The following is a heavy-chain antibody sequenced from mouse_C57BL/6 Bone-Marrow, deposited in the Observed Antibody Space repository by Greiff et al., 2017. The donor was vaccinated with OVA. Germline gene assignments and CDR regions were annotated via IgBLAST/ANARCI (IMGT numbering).Heavy chain of an antibody. D-gene: IGHD1-1*02. J-gene: IGHJ2*01. CDR3: TTLGGWYFDY. CDR2: IDPENGDT. CDR1: GFNIKDDY. Sequence: VQLQQSGAELVRPGASVKLSCTASGFNIKDDYMHWVKQRPEQGLEWIGWIDPENGDTEYAAKFQGKATITANTSSNTAYLQLSSLTSEDTAVYYCTTLGGWYFDYCGQGTTLTVSS. V-gene: IGHV14-4*01.